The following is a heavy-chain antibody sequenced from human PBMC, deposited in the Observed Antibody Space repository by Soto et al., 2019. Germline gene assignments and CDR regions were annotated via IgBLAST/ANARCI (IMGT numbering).Heavy chain of an antibody. CDR3: ATLQLGREEIFDS. D-gene: IGHD1-1*01. J-gene: IGHJ4*02. CDR1: GFTFKTYS. Sequence: EVKLVESGGGLVQPGGSLRLSCAASGFTFKTYSMNWVRQAPGKGLEWVSYISETSIAIYYRDSVKGRFTISRDNAKNTLYLQMNRLRDEDTAVYYCATLQLGREEIFDSWGQGTLVTVSS. CDR2: ISETSIAI. V-gene: IGHV3-48*02.